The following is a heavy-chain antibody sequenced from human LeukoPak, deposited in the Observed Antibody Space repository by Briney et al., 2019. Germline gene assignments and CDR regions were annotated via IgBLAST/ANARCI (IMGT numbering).Heavy chain of an antibody. Sequence: SETLSLTCTVSGGSISSSSYYWGWIRQPSGKGLEWIGSIYYSGSTYYNPSLKSRVTISVDTSKNQFSLKLSSVTAADTAVYYCARFLAVAGTYFDYWGQGTLVTVSS. CDR3: ARFLAVAGTYFDY. CDR1: GGSISSSSYY. J-gene: IGHJ4*02. V-gene: IGHV4-39*01. CDR2: IYYSGST. D-gene: IGHD6-19*01.